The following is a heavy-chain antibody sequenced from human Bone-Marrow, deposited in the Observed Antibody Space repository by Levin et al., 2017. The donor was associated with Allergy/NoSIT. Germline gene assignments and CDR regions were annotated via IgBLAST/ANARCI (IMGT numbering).Heavy chain of an antibody. Sequence: PSETLSLTCTISGASISDSYWSWIRQPPGKGLEWIGYILYTGSANYNPSLETRVTMSVHTSKNQFSLRVTSVTAADTAMYYCARDLRRTGDFYFDNWGQGALVTVSS. CDR2: ILYTGSA. D-gene: IGHD4-17*01. V-gene: IGHV4-59*01. J-gene: IGHJ4*02. CDR1: GASISDSY. CDR3: ARDLRRTGDFYFDN.